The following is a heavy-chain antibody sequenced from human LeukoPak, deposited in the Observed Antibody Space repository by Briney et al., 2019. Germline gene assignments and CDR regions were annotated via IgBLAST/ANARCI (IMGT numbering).Heavy chain of an antibody. J-gene: IGHJ3*02. D-gene: IGHD2-15*01. CDR1: GYSFSSYW. V-gene: IGHV5-51*01. CDR3: ARRYCSGGSCYDAFDI. Sequence: GDSLKISCKCSGYSFSSYWIGWVRQMPGKGLEWMGIIYPGDSDTRYSPSFQGQVTISVDKSISTAYLQWSSLKASDTAMYYCARRYCSGGSCYDAFDIWGQGTMVTVSS. CDR2: IYPGDSDT.